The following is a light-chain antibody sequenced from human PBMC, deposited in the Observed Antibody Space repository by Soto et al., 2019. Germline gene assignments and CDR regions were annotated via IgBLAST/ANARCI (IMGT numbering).Light chain of an antibody. Sequence: DIQRTQSPSTLSASVGDRITITCRASQSIGTWLAWYQHRPGEGPKLLIHGASSLESGVPSRFSGSGSATEFSLTISSLESGDSGTYHCQQYATYAPSTFGQGTKVDIK. J-gene: IGKJ1*01. CDR3: QQYATYAPST. CDR1: QSIGTW. CDR2: GAS. V-gene: IGKV1-5*01.